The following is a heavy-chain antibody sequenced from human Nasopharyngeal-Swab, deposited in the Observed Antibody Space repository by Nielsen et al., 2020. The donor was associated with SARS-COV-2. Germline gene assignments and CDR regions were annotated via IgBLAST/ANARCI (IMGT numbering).Heavy chain of an antibody. Sequence: GESLKISCAASGFTFSSYAMHWVRQAPGKGLEWVAVISYDGSNKYYADSVKGRFTISRDNFKNTLYQQMNSLRAEDTAVYFCAREGRDGAVSSWGQGTLVTVSS. J-gene: IGHJ5*02. V-gene: IGHV3-30-3*01. CDR2: ISYDGSNK. CDR1: GFTFSSYA. D-gene: IGHD5-24*01. CDR3: AREGRDGAVSS.